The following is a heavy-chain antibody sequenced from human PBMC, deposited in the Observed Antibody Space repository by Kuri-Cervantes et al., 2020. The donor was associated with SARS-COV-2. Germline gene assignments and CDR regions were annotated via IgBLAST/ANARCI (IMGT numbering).Heavy chain of an antibody. Sequence: LSLTCAASGFTFSSSAMSWVRQAPGKGLEWVSAISGYGDITHYADSVKGRFTISRDNSKNTLYLQMNSLRAEDTAVYYCAKKFESSGIAAAGTEMYFDYWGQGTLVTVSS. V-gene: IGHV3-23*01. CDR1: GFTFSSSA. CDR3: AKKFESSGIAAAGTEMYFDY. CDR2: ISGYGDIT. J-gene: IGHJ4*02. D-gene: IGHD6-13*01.